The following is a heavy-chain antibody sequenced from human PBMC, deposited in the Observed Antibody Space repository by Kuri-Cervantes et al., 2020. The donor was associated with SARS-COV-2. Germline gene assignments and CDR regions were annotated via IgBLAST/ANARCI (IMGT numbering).Heavy chain of an antibody. CDR2: IDQSGTT. Sequence: GSLRLSCSVSGYSISSGYSWGWIRLPPGKGLEWIGSIDQSGTTYYSPSLKSRVTISVVTSKNQFSLKLSSVTAADTAVYYCARVARLVSYYFDYWGQGTLVTVSS. V-gene: IGHV4-38-2*02. D-gene: IGHD6-6*01. CDR3: ARVARLVSYYFDY. CDR1: GYSISSGYS. J-gene: IGHJ4*02.